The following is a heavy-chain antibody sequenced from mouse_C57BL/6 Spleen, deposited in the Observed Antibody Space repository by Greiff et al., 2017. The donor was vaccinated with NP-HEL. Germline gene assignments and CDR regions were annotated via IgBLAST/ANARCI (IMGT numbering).Heavy chain of an antibody. D-gene: IGHD1-1*01. CDR1: GFTINNTY. V-gene: IGHV14-3*01. CDR3: ASPYYYGSSGFAY. CDR2: IDPANGNT. Sequence: VQLQQSVAELVRPGASVKLSCTASGFTINNTYMHWVKQRPEQGLEWIGRIDPANGNTKYAPKFQGKATITADTSSNTAYLQLSSLTSEDTAIYYCASPYYYGSSGFAYWGQGTLVTVSA. J-gene: IGHJ3*01.